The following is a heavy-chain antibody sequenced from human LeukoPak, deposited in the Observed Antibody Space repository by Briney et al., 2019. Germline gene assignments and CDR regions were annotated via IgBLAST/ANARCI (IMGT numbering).Heavy chain of an antibody. CDR2: IYYSGST. J-gene: IGHJ3*01. D-gene: IGHD3-3*01. V-gene: IGHV4-39*07. CDR3: ARDDFWSGYYHRNAFDV. Sequence: PSETLSLTCTVSGGSISSYYWSWIRQPPGKGLEWIGSIYYSGSTYYNPSLKSRVTISVDTSKNQFSLKLSSVTAADTAVYYCARDDFWSGYYHRNAFDVWGQGTMVTVSS. CDR1: GGSISSYY.